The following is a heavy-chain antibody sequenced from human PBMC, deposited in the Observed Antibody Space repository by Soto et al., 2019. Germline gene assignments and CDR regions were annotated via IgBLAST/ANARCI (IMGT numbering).Heavy chain of an antibody. Sequence: SETLSLTCTVSGGSISSYYWSWIRQPPGKGLEWIGYIYYSGSTNYNPSLKSRVTISVDTSKNQFSLKLSSVTAADTAVYYCASMILALAGDNWFEPWGQGTLVTVSS. CDR2: IYYSGST. D-gene: IGHD6-19*01. CDR3: ASMILALAGDNWFEP. CDR1: GGSISSYY. J-gene: IGHJ5*02. V-gene: IGHV4-59*01.